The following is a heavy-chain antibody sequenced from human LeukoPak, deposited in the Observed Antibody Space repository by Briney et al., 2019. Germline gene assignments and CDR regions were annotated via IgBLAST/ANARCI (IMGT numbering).Heavy chain of an antibody. Sequence: GGSLRLSCAASGFTFSSYAIHWVRQAPGKGLEWVAVISYDGSNKYYADSVKGRFTISRDNSKNTLYLQMNSLRAEDTAVYYCAKDDRRGYSYGYLTADRGQGTLVTVSS. D-gene: IGHD5-18*01. CDR3: AKDDRRGYSYGYLTAD. CDR2: ISYDGSNK. V-gene: IGHV3-30*01. J-gene: IGHJ4*02. CDR1: GFTFSSYA.